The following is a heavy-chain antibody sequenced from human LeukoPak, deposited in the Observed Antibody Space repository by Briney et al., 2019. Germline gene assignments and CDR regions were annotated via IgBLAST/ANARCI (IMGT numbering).Heavy chain of an antibody. Sequence: GGSLRLSCAASGFTFSSYDMHWVRQATGKALEWVSAIGTAGDTYYPGSVKGRFTISRENAKNSLYLQMNSLRAGDTAVYYCARGQTGTIPPTFDYWGQGTLVTVSS. D-gene: IGHD1-7*01. V-gene: IGHV3-13*01. CDR1: GFTFSSYD. J-gene: IGHJ4*02. CDR3: ARGQTGTIPPTFDY. CDR2: IGTAGDT.